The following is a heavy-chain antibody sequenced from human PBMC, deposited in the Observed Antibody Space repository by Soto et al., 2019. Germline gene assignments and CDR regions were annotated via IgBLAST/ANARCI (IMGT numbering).Heavy chain of an antibody. CDR3: ARGRAGNWNSRGALAY. V-gene: IGHV3-33*01. Sequence: QVQLVESGGGVVQPGRSLRLSCAASGFTFSSYGMHWVRQAPGKGLEWVAVIWYDGSNKYYADSVKGRFTISRDNSKNTLYLQMNSLRAEDTAVYYCARGRAGNWNSRGALAYWGQGTLVTVSS. J-gene: IGHJ4*02. D-gene: IGHD1-7*01. CDR2: IWYDGSNK. CDR1: GFTFSSYG.